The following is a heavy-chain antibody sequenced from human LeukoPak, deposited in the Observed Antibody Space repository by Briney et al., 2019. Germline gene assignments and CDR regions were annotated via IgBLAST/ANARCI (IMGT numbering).Heavy chain of an antibody. Sequence: PGGTLGLSCAASGFTFSSYGMSWVRQAPGKGLEWVSAISGSGGSTYYADSVKGRFTISRDNSKNTLYLQMNSLRAEDTAVYYCAKHVQQVPRFGYWGQGTLVTVSS. D-gene: IGHD6-13*01. V-gene: IGHV3-23*01. CDR3: AKHVQQVPRFGY. CDR1: GFTFSSYG. CDR2: ISGSGGST. J-gene: IGHJ4*02.